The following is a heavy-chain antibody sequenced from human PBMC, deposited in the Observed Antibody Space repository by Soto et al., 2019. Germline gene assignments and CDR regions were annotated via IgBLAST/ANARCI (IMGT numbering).Heavy chain of an antibody. J-gene: IGHJ4*02. D-gene: IGHD2-15*01. Sequence: QITLKESGPTLVKPTQTLTLTCTFSGFSLSTSGVGVGWIRQPPGKALECLALIYWDDDKRYSPSLKSRPSETKNTYKNQVVLTMTNMNTVDTGTYYCAHTLCVSSCYGDVGFFDYWGRGTLVTVSS. CDR2: IYWDDDK. V-gene: IGHV2-5*02. CDR1: GFSLSTSGVG. CDR3: AHTLCVSSCYGDVGFFDY.